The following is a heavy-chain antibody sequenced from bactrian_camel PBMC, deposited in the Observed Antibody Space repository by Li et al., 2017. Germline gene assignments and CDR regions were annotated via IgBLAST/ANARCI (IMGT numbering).Heavy chain of an antibody. V-gene: IGHV3-2*01. CDR2: IYTGNGNE. CDR3: AAGGLPGWWELRHQCKD. Sequence: HVQLVESGGGSVQAGGSLRLSCTASGLTFGSHCMGWFRQAPGKEREAVATIYTGNGNEYYADSVKGRFFITQDKAKNTMHLEMNSLSIEDTGAYYCAAGGLPGWWELRHQCKDWGKGTQVTVS. CDR1: GLTFGSHC. J-gene: IGHJ4*01. D-gene: IGHD1*01.